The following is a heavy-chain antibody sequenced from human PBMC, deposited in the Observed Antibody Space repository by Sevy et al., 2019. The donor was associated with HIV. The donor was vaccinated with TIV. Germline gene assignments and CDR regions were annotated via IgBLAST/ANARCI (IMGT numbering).Heavy chain of an antibody. J-gene: IGHJ4*02. Sequence: GGSLRLYCAASGFTFDDYTMNWVRQAPGKGLEWVSLITWDGGSTYYADSVKGRFTISRDNSKNSLYLQTNSLRTEDTALYYCAKDISGEGYLGAGYFDYWGQGTLVTVSS. D-gene: IGHD2-15*01. V-gene: IGHV3-43*01. CDR3: AKDISGEGYLGAGYFDY. CDR2: ITWDGGST. CDR1: GFTFDDYT.